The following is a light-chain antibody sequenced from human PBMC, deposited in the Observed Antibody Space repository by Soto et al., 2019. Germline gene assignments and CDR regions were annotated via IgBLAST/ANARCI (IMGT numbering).Light chain of an antibody. J-gene: IGLJ1*01. Sequence: QSVLTQPASVSGSPGQSITISCTGTCSDVGGYNYVSWYQHHPGKAPKLIIYDVSNRPSGVSIRFSGSKSDNTASLTISGLQPEDEADYHCSSYTTSNTRQIVFGTGTKLTVL. CDR2: DVS. CDR3: SSYTTSNTRQIV. CDR1: CSDVGGYNY. V-gene: IGLV2-14*03.